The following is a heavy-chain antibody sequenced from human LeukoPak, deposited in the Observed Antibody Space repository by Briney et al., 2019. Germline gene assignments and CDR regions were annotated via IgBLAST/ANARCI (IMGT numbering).Heavy chain of an antibody. CDR1: GFTFSSYA. D-gene: IGHD1-1*01. Sequence: PGGSLRLSCAASGFTFSSYAMSWVRQAPGKGLEWVSGISGSGSNTYYADSVKGRFTISRDNSKNTLYLQMYSLRAEDTAVYYCAKAGTGTNMIFDYWGQGTLVTVSS. CDR2: ISGSGSNT. CDR3: AKAGTGTNMIFDY. V-gene: IGHV3-23*01. J-gene: IGHJ4*02.